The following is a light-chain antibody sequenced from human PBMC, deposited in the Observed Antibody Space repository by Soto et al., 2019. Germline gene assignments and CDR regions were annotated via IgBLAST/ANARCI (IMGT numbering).Light chain of an antibody. V-gene: IGLV2-8*01. CDR1: SSDVGAYKY. CDR3: GSHAGNSNLV. Sequence: QSALTQPASVSASPGQSITISCTGTSSDVGAYKYVSWYQQYPGRAPKLMIYEVTKRPSGVPDRFSGSKSGNTASLTVSGLQTEDEADYYCGSHAGNSNLVFGGGTKLTVL. CDR2: EVT. J-gene: IGLJ3*02.